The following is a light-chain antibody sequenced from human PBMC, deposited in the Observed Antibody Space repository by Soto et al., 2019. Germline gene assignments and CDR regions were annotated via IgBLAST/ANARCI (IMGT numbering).Light chain of an antibody. CDR1: QGIGSA. CDR3: QKYSRGPPNSFT. CDR2: AAS. Sequence: DTQMTQSPSALSASVGDRVTISCRASQGIGSALAWYQQKPGDIPKLLIYAASTLQSGVPSRFSGSGSGTDFTLTINSLQPEDFATYYCQKYSRGPPNSFTFGPGTKVNIK. V-gene: IGKV1-27*01. J-gene: IGKJ3*01.